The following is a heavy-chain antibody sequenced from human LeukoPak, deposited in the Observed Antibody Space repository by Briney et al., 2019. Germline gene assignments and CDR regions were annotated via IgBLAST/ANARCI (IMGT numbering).Heavy chain of an antibody. V-gene: IGHV3-48*02. CDR1: GFTFSGYG. Sequence: GGSMRLSCAASGFTFSGYGMNWVRQAPGKGLEWMSYISSSLSTIYYADSVKGLFTISRDNAKNSLYLQMTSLRDEDTAVYYCARGVGSSSVWYHFDPWGEGTLVTVSS. J-gene: IGHJ5*02. D-gene: IGHD6-19*01. CDR3: ARGVGSSSVWYHFDP. CDR2: ISSSLSTI.